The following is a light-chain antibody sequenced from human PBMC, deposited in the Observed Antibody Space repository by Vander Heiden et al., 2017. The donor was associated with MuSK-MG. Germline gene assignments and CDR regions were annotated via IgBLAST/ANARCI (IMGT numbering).Light chain of an antibody. CDR3: ASYSLTTGTVV. Sequence: QSDLTQSASVSGSPGQSITLSCTGSSLDIGAYDHVSWYQQLPGKAPRLLIFDVSKRPSDISPRFSGSKSGNAASLTISGLQPEDEADYHCASYSLTTGTVVFGGGTKLTVL. V-gene: IGLV2-14*03. J-gene: IGLJ2*01. CDR1: SLDIGAYDH. CDR2: DVS.